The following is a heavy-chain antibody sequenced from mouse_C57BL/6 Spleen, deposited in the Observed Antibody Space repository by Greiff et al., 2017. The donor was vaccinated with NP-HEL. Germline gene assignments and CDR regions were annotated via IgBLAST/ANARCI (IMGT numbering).Heavy chain of an antibody. Sequence: EVQLQQSGPELVKPGASVKISCKASGYTFTDYYMNWVKQSPGKSLEWIGDINPNNGGTSYNQKFKGKATLTVDKSSSTAYMELRSLTSEDSAVYYCAHDCYDSYYAMDYWGQGTSVTVSS. CDR2: INPNNGGT. J-gene: IGHJ4*01. CDR1: GYTFTDYY. D-gene: IGHD2-3*01. V-gene: IGHV1-26*01. CDR3: AHDCYDSYYAMDY.